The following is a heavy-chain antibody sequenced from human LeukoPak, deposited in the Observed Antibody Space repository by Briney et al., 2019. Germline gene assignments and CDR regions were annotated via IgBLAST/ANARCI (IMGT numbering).Heavy chain of an antibody. CDR3: ARSHYYDSSGSEADFDI. D-gene: IGHD3-22*01. V-gene: IGHV1-18*01. CDR2: ISAYNGNT. Sequence: GASVKVSCKASGYTFTSYGISWVRQAPGQGLEWMGWISAYNGNTNYAQKLQGRVTMTTDTSTSTAYMELRSLRPDDTAVYYCARSHYYDSSGSEADFDIWGQGTMVTVSS. J-gene: IGHJ3*02. CDR1: GYTFTSYG.